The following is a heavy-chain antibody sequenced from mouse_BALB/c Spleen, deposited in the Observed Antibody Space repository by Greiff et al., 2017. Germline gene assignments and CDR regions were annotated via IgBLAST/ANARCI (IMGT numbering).Heavy chain of an antibody. Sequence: VQLQQPGAELVKPGASVKLSCKASGYTFTSYYMYWVKQRPGQGLEWIGGINPSNGGTNFNEKFKSKATLTVDKSSSTAYMQLSSLTSEDSAVYYCARSWDYGSSFDYWGQGTTLTVSS. V-gene: IGHV1S81*02. J-gene: IGHJ2*01. CDR3: ARSWDYGSSFDY. CDR1: GYTFTSYY. D-gene: IGHD1-1*01. CDR2: INPSNGGT.